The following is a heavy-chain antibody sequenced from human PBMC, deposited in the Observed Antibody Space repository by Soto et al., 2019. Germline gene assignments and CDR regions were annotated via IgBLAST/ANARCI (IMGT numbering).Heavy chain of an antibody. J-gene: IGHJ5*02. Sequence: EVQLLESGGGLVQPGGSLRLSCAASGLTFSGYGMSWVRQAPGTGLEWVSAISGSGSTTYYADSVKGRFTISRDDSKNILFLQRNSLRAAETAVYYCETRSRGLQSSHPRLASWGQGTLVPVSS. CDR3: ETRSRGLQSSHPRLAS. CDR2: ISGSGSTT. CDR1: GLTFSGYG. V-gene: IGHV3-23*01. D-gene: IGHD4-4*01.